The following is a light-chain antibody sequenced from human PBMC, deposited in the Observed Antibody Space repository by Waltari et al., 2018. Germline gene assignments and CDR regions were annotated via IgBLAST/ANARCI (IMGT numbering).Light chain of an antibody. CDR1: SGDIGNYKF. V-gene: IGLV2-14*01. CDR3: SSYTTTSSWV. CDR2: DVS. J-gene: IGLJ3*02. Sequence: QSALTQPASVSGSPGQSITISCTGTSGDIGNYKFVSWYQQEPGRAPKLIFYDVSQRPSVVSNRFSGSKSGNTASLTISGLQAEDEADYYCSSYTTTSSWVFGGGTKLTVL.